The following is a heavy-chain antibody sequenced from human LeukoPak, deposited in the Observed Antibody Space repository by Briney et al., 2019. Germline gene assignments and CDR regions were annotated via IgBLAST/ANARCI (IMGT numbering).Heavy chain of an antibody. CDR1: GYSISSGYY. D-gene: IGHD6-13*01. CDR2: IYHSGST. CDR3: ARLAAHTYYFDY. V-gene: IGHV4-38-2*02. Sequence: SETLSLTCTVSGYSISSGYYWGWIRQPPGKGLEWIGSIYHSGSTYYNPSLKSRVTISVDTSKNQFSLKLSSVTAADTAVYYCARLAAHTYYFDYWGQGTLVTVSS. J-gene: IGHJ4*02.